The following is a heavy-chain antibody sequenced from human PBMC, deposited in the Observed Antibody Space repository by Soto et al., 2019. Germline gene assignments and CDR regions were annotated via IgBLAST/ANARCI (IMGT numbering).Heavy chain of an antibody. Sequence: ASVKVSCKASGYSFTSLDINWVRQTAGQGLEWMGWMQPSTGRTGYAQKFQGRVTMTRDTSINTAYMELTTLASDDTAFYYCARGVSAGVDYWGQGTLVTVSS. J-gene: IGHJ4*02. CDR2: MQPSTGRT. V-gene: IGHV1-8*01. D-gene: IGHD1-26*01. CDR3: ARGVSAGVDY. CDR1: GYSFTSLD.